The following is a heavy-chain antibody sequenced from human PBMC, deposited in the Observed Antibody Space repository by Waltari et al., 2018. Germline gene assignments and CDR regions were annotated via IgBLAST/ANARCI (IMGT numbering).Heavy chain of an antibody. CDR1: GFTFGDYA. V-gene: IGHV3-49*04. CDR3: TRVRVRSTTSCYKY. J-gene: IGHJ4*02. CDR2: IRSKVYEETT. D-gene: IGHD2-2*01. Sequence: EVQLVESGGGLVQRGRSLRLSCRASGFTFGDYAMSWVRQAPVKGLEWLGFIRSKVYEETTEYAASVKGRITISRDDSKSIAYLQIDSLQSEDTAVYYCTRVRVRSTTSCYKYWGQGTLVTVSS.